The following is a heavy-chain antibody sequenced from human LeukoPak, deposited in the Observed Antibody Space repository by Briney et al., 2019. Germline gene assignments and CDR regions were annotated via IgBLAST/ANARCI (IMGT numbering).Heavy chain of an antibody. V-gene: IGHV4-39*07. CDR2: IYHREST. CDR3: ARGLAYSYGSGKIDY. CDR1: GGSISSSSYY. J-gene: IGHJ4*02. D-gene: IGHD3-10*01. Sequence: SETLSLTCTVSGGSISSSSYYWGWIRQSPGKGLEWIGTIYHRESTYYNPSLKSRVTISVDTSKNKFSLNVSSVTAADTAVYYCARGLAYSYGSGKIDYWGQGTLVTVSS.